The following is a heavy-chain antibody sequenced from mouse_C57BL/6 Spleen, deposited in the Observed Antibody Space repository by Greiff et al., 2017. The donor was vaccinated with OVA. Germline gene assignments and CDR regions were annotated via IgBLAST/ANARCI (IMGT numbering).Heavy chain of an antibody. CDR3: APIYYGNYGGYAMDY. V-gene: IGHV1-39*01. CDR2: INPNYGTT. CDR1: GYSFTDYN. D-gene: IGHD2-1*01. J-gene: IGHJ4*01. Sequence: VQLKQSGPELVKPGASVKISCQASGYSFTDYNMNWVKQSNGKSLEWIGVINPNYGTTSYNQKFKGKATLTVDQSSSTAYMQLNSLTSEDSAVYYCAPIYYGNYGGYAMDYWGQGTSVTVSS.